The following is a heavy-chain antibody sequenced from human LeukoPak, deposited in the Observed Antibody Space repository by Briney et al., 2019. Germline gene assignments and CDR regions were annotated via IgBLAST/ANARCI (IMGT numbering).Heavy chain of an antibody. Sequence: GGSLRLSCAASGFTFSTYEMNWVRQAPGKGLEWVSYISSSGSAIDYADSAKGRFTISRDNAKNSLYLQMNSLRAEDTAVYYCAREVGYSYAFVWGQGTLVTVSS. D-gene: IGHD5-18*01. V-gene: IGHV3-48*03. CDR3: AREVGYSYAFV. CDR2: ISSSGSAI. CDR1: GFTFSTYE. J-gene: IGHJ4*02.